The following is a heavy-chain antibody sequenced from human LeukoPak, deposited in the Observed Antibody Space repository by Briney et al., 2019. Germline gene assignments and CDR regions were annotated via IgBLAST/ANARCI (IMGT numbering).Heavy chain of an antibody. CDR2: INPNSGGT. J-gene: IGHJ3*02. V-gene: IGHV1-2*02. Sequence: ASVKVSRKASGYTFIGYYMHWVRQAPGQGLEWMGWINPNSGGTNFAQKFQGRVTMTRDTSISTAYMELSRLRSDDTAVYYCASSGWYGFHAFDIWGQGTMVTVSS. D-gene: IGHD6-19*01. CDR3: ASSGWYGFHAFDI. CDR1: GYTFIGYY.